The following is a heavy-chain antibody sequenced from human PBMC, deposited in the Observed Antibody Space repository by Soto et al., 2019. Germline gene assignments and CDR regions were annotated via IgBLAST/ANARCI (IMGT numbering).Heavy chain of an antibody. D-gene: IGHD3-22*01. Sequence: QVQLQESGPGLVKPSGTLSLTCAVSGGSISSSNWWSWVRQPPGKGLEWIGEIYHSGSTNYNPSLKSRVTISVDKSKNQFSLKLSSVTAGDTAVYYCASYPKYYYDSSRPAFDIWGQGTMVTVSS. CDR2: IYHSGST. CDR3: ASYPKYYYDSSRPAFDI. CDR1: GGSISSSNW. V-gene: IGHV4-4*02. J-gene: IGHJ3*02.